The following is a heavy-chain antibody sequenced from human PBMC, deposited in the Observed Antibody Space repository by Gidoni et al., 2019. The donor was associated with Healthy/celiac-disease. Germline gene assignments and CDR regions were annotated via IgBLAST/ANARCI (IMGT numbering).Heavy chain of an antibody. Sequence: QVQLVESGGGVVQPGRSLRLSCAASGFTFSSYGMHWVRQAPGKGLAWVAVIWYDGSNKYYADSVKGRFTISRDNSKNTLYLQMNSLRAEDTAVYYCARSMVRGVIILWPRYYYYGMDVWGQGTTVTVSS. D-gene: IGHD3-10*01. J-gene: IGHJ6*02. V-gene: IGHV3-33*08. CDR1: GFTFSSYG. CDR3: ARSMVRGVIILWPRYYYYGMDV. CDR2: IWYDGSNK.